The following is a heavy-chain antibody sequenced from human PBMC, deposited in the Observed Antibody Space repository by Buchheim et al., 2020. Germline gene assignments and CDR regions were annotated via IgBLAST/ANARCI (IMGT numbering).Heavy chain of an antibody. D-gene: IGHD3-10*01. CDR2: ISYDESNK. Sequence: QVQLVESGGGVVQPGRSLRLSCAASGITFGSYAMHWVRQAPGKGLQWVAAISYDESNKYYGNSVKGRLTISRDNSKNTLYLQMNSLKAEDTAVYYCAKDRGSGSYYPYGLDVWGQGTT. V-gene: IGHV3-30*18. CDR1: GITFGSYA. J-gene: IGHJ6*02. CDR3: AKDRGSGSYYPYGLDV.